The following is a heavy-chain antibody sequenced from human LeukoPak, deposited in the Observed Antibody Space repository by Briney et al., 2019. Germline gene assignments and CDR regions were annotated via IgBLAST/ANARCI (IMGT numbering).Heavy chain of an antibody. Sequence: GGSLRLSCAASGFTFSSYSMNWVRQAPGKGLGWVSSISSSSSYIYYADSVKGRFTISRDNAKNSLYLQMNSLRAEDTAVYYCARDLKPYYDFWSGSYYYYGMDVWGQGTTVTVSS. CDR1: GFTFSSYS. CDR3: ARDLKPYYDFWSGSYYYYGMDV. V-gene: IGHV3-21*01. CDR2: ISSSSSYI. J-gene: IGHJ6*02. D-gene: IGHD3-3*01.